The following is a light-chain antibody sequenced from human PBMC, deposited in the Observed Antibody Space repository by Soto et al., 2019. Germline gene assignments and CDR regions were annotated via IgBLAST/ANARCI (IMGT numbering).Light chain of an antibody. Sequence: QSALTQPASVSGSPGQSITISCTGTSSDVGAYNYVSWYQQHPDKAPKLIIYDVSYRPSGVSNRFSGSKSGNTASLTISVLQAEDEADYYCSSYTSSSTLFGGGTKLTVL. CDR3: SSYTSSSTL. V-gene: IGLV2-14*03. CDR2: DVS. J-gene: IGLJ2*01. CDR1: SSDVGAYNY.